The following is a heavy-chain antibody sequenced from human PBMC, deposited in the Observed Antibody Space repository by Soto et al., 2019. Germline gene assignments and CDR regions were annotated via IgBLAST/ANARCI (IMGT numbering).Heavy chain of an antibody. CDR3: ARHRGYSYGLVYYSFDY. D-gene: IGHD5-18*01. CDR2: IDPSDSYT. Sequence: GDPRKISCKGSGYSFTSYWISWVRQMPGKGLEWMGRIDPSDSYTNYSPSFQGHVTISADKSISTAYLQWSSLKASDTAMYYCARHRGYSYGLVYYSFDYWGQGTLVTVSS. J-gene: IGHJ4*02. V-gene: IGHV5-10-1*01. CDR1: GYSFTSYW.